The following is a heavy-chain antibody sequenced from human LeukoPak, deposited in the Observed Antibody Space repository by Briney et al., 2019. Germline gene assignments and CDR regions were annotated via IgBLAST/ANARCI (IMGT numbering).Heavy chain of an antibody. CDR3: ARDFIAAAGSLDY. CDR2: ISYDGSNK. CDR1: GFTFSSYA. D-gene: IGHD6-13*01. Sequence: PGGSLRLSCAAYGFTFSSYAMHWVRQAPGKGLEWVAVISYDGSNKYYADSVKGRFTISRDNSKNTLYLQMNSLRAEDTAVYYCARDFIAAAGSLDYWGQGTLVTVSS. J-gene: IGHJ4*02. V-gene: IGHV3-30-3*01.